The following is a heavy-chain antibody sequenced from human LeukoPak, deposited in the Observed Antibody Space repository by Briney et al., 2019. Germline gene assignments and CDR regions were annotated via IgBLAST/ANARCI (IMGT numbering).Heavy chain of an antibody. V-gene: IGHV3-9*01. CDR3: AKDYGYSSSWYDY. CDR2: ISWNSASV. CDR1: GFTFDDYG. D-gene: IGHD6-13*01. Sequence: GRSLRLPCEASGFTFDDYGMHWVRHAPGKGLEWVSTISWNSASVGYVDSVKGRFTISRDNAKKTLYLQMNSLRPEDTALYYCAKDYGYSSSWYDYWGQGTLVTVSS. J-gene: IGHJ4*02.